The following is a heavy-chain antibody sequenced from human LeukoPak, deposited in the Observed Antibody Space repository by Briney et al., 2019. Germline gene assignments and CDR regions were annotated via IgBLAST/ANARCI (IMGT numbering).Heavy chain of an antibody. Sequence: SETLSLTCTVSGGSISGDDYYWSWIRQPPGKGLEWIGYIYYSGSTYYNPSLKSRVTMSVDTSKNQFSLNLSSVTAADTVVYYCARGVFETRSDYWGQGTLVTVSS. CDR2: IYYSGST. D-gene: IGHD1/OR15-1a*01. J-gene: IGHJ4*02. CDR3: ARGVFETRSDY. CDR1: GGSISGDDYY. V-gene: IGHV4-30-4*01.